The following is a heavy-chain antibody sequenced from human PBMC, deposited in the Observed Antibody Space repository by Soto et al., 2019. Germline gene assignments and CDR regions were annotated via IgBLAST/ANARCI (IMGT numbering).Heavy chain of an antibody. Sequence: QVQLVESGGGVVQPGRSLRLSCAASGFTFSSYAMHWVRQAPGKGLEWVAVISYDGSNKYYADSVKGRFTISRDNSKNTLYLQMNSLRAEDTAVYYCATQSGYDGYYFDYWGQGTLVTVSS. V-gene: IGHV3-30-3*01. CDR3: ATQSGYDGYYFDY. J-gene: IGHJ4*02. CDR2: ISYDGSNK. CDR1: GFTFSSYA. D-gene: IGHD5-12*01.